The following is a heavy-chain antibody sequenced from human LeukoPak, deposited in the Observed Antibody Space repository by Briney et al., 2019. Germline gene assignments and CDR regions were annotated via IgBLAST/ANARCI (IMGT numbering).Heavy chain of an antibody. J-gene: IGHJ4*02. V-gene: IGHV3-7*04. CDR1: GFTFSSYC. D-gene: IGHD1-1*01. CDR2: IKQDGSDE. Sequence: GGSLRLSCAASGFTFSSYCRSWIRQAPGKGLEWVADIKQDGSDEYYVDSVKGRFTISRDNANNSLSLQMNSLRAEDTAVYYCAREGAGTFAYWGQGTLATVSS. CDR3: AREGAGTFAY.